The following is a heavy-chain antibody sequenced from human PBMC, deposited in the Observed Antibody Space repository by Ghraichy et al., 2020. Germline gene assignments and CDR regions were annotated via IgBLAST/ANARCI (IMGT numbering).Heavy chain of an antibody. CDR1: GFTFSSYE. J-gene: IGHJ5*02. CDR2: ISSSGSTI. Sequence: GGSLRLSCAASGFTFSSYEMNWVRQAPGKGLEWVSYISSSGSTIYYADSVKGRFTISRDNAKNSLYLQMNSLRAEDTAVYYCARDAYSYGPENWFDPWGQGTLVTVSS. V-gene: IGHV3-48*03. D-gene: IGHD5-18*01. CDR3: ARDAYSYGPENWFDP.